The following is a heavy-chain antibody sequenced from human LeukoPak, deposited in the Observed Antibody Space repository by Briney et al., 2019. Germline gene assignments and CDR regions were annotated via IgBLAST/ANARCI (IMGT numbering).Heavy chain of an antibody. Sequence: GGSLRLSCAASGFTFSSYAMSGVRQAPGKGLEWVSAISGSGGSTYYAVSVKGRFTISGDNCKNTLYLQMNSLRAEDTAVYYCAKAGTTVTTLGHYFDYWGQGTLVTVSS. CDR1: GFTFSSYA. J-gene: IGHJ4*02. D-gene: IGHD4-17*01. V-gene: IGHV3-23*01. CDR2: ISGSGGST. CDR3: AKAGTTVTTLGHYFDY.